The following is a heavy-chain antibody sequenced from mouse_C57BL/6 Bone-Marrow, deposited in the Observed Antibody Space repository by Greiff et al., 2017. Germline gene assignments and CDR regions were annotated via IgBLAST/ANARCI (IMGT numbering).Heavy chain of an antibody. D-gene: IGHD1-1*01. CDR2: IYPGSGST. Sequence: VQLQQPGAELVKPGASVKMSCKASGYTFTSYWITWVKQRPGQGLEWIGAIYPGSGSTNYNEKFKSKVTLTVDPSSSTAYMQLSSLTSEDSAVYYCARKAEVVGEGFAYWGQGTLVTVSA. J-gene: IGHJ3*01. CDR3: ARKAEVVGEGFAY. CDR1: GYTFTSYW. V-gene: IGHV1-55*01.